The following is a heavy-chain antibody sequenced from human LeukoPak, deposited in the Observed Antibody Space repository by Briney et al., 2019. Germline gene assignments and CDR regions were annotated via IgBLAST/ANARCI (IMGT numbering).Heavy chain of an antibody. V-gene: IGHV5-51*01. J-gene: IGHJ4*02. Sequence: GESLKLSCKGSGYIFTSYWIGWVRQLPGKGLEWMGIIYPGDSDTRYSPSFQGQVTISADKSISTAYLQWSSLKASDTAMYYCARQTPVDAAMVTSMDYWGQGTLVTVSS. CDR1: GYIFTSYW. D-gene: IGHD5-18*01. CDR3: ARQTPVDAAMVTSMDY. CDR2: IYPGDSDT.